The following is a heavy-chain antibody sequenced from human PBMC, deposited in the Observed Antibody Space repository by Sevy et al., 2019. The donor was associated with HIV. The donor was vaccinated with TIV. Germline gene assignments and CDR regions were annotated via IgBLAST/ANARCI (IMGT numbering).Heavy chain of an antibody. CDR1: GFTFGDYA. CDR2: IRSKAYGGTT. V-gene: IGHV3-49*04. J-gene: IGHJ6*02. D-gene: IGHD3-10*01. CDR3: TREWLHYYGSGDPPGYYYGMDV. Sequence: GGSLRLSCTASGFTFGDYAMSWVRQAPGKGLEWVGFIRSKAYGGTTEYAASVKGRFTISRDDSKSIAYLQMNSLKTEETAVYYCTREWLHYYGSGDPPGYYYGMDVWGQGTTVTVSS.